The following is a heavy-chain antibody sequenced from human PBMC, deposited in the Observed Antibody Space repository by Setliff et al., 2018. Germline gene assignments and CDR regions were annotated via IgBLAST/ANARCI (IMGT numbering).Heavy chain of an antibody. CDR1: GGSFSGYY. CDR2: INHSGST. J-gene: IGHJ4*02. CDR3: ARGGYYGSGSYKH. V-gene: IGHV4-34*01. Sequence: SETLSLTCAVYGGSFSGYYWSWIRQPPGKGLEWIGEINHSGSTNYNPSLKSRVTISVDTSKNQFSLKLSSVTAADTAVYYCARGGYYGSGSYKHWGQGTLVTAPQ. D-gene: IGHD3-10*01.